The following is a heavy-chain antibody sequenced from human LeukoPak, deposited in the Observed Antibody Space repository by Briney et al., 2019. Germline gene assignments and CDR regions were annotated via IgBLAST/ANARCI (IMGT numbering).Heavy chain of an antibody. CDR1: GYTFTSYD. CDR2: MNPNSGNT. Sequence: GASVKVSCKASGYTFTSYDINWVRQATGQGLEWMGWMNPNSGNTGYAQKFQGRVTMTRNTSISTAYMELSSLRSEDTAVYYRATRRYYYDSSGYYYGFDYWGQGTLVTVSS. CDR3: ATRRYYYDSSGYYYGFDY. V-gene: IGHV1-8*02. J-gene: IGHJ4*02. D-gene: IGHD3-22*01.